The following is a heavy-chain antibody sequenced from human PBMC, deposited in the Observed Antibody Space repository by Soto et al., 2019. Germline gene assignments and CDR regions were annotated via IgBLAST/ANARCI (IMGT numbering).Heavy chain of an antibody. CDR1: GFTFSNYW. D-gene: IGHD6-13*01. J-gene: IGHJ4*02. CDR2: INGDGSST. V-gene: IGHV3-74*01. Sequence: EVQLVESGGGLVQPGGSLRLSCAASGFTFSNYWMHWVRQAPGKGLLWVSRINGDGSSTDYADSVRGRFTISRDNAKNTLDLQINSLRAEDTAVYYCASKANTNSWFVGDYWGEGNLGTVSS. CDR3: ASKANTNSWFVGDY.